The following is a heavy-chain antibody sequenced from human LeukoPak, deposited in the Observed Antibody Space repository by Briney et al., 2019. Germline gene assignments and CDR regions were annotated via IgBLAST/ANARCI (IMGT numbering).Heavy chain of an antibody. V-gene: IGHV3-21*01. J-gene: IGHJ4*02. CDR3: ARDEQRGATVDY. Sequence: GGSLRLSCAASGFTFSSYEMNWVRQAPGKGLEWVSSISSSSSYIYYADSVKGRFTISRDNAKNSLYLQMNSLRAEDTAVYYCARDEQRGATVDYWGQGTLVTVSS. CDR1: GFTFSSYE. D-gene: IGHD1-26*01. CDR2: ISSSSSYI.